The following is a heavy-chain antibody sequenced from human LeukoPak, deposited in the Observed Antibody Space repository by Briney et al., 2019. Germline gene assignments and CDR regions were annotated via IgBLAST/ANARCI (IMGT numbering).Heavy chain of an antibody. V-gene: IGHV1-2*02. Sequence: ASVKVSCKASGYTFNGYYMHWVRQAPGQGLELMGWINPNSGGTNYAQKFQGRVTMTRDTSISTAYMELSRLRSDDTAVYYCARDIDFWSGYSIDYWGQGTLVTVSS. CDR3: ARDIDFWSGYSIDY. J-gene: IGHJ4*02. D-gene: IGHD3-3*01. CDR1: GYTFNGYY. CDR2: INPNSGGT.